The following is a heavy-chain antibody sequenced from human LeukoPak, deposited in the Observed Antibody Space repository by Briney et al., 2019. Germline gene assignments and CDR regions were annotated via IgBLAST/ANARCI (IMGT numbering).Heavy chain of an antibody. V-gene: IGHV3-30-3*01. CDR2: ISYDGSNK. D-gene: IGHD3-22*01. CDR1: GFTFSSYA. J-gene: IGHJ4*02. CDR3: ARRADYYDSSGYYYDY. Sequence: PGRSLRLSCAASGFTFSSYAMHWVRQAPGKGLEWVAVISYDGSNKYYADSVKGRFTISRDNSKNTLYLQMNSLRAEDTAVYYCARRADYYDSSGYYYDYWGQGTLITVSS.